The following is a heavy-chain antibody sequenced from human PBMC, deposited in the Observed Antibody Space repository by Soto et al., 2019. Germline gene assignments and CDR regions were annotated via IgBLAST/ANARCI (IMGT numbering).Heavy chain of an antibody. J-gene: IGHJ5*02. D-gene: IGHD2-15*01. CDR2: ISGSGGST. V-gene: IGHV3-23*01. CDR3: AKGNPKVVAATPSLFDH. CDR1: GFTFSSYA. Sequence: EVQLLESGGGLVQPGGSLRLSCAASGFTFSSYAMSWVRQAPGKGLEWVSAISGSGGSTYYADSVKGRFTISRDNSKNTLYLQMNSLRAEDTAVYYCAKGNPKVVAATPSLFDHWGQGTLVTVSS.